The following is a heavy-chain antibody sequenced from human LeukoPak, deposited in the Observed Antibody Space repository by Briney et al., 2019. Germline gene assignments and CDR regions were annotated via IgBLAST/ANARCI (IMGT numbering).Heavy chain of an antibody. CDR1: GGSISSSSYY. J-gene: IGHJ3*02. D-gene: IGHD3-10*01. V-gene: IGHV4-39*01. CDR2: IYYSGST. CDR3: ARHYMGSGADAFDI. Sequence: SETLSLTCTVSGGSISSSSYYWGWIRQPPGKGLEWIGSIYYSGSTYYNPSLKSRVTISVDTSKNQFSLKLSSVTAADTAVYYCARHYMGSGADAFDIWGQGTMVTVSS.